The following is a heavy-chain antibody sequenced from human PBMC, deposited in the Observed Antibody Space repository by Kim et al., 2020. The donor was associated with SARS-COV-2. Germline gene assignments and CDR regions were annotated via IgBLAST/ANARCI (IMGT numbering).Heavy chain of an antibody. J-gene: IGHJ6*02. CDR2: MNPNSGNT. V-gene: IGHV1-8*01. CDR1: GYTFTSYD. CDR3: ARGSRSDFWSGYYTGYYYGMDV. Sequence: ASVKVSCKASGYTFTSYDINWVRQATGQGLEWMGWMNPNSGNTGYAQKFQGRVTMTRNTSISTAYMELSSLRSEDTAVYYCARGSRSDFWSGYYTGYYYGMDVWGQGTTVTVSS. D-gene: IGHD3-3*01.